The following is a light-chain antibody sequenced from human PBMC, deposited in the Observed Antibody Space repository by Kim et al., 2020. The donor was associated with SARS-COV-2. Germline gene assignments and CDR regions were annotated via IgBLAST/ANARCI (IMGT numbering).Light chain of an antibody. Sequence: LSPGERATLSCRASQSLSSVYLAWYQQKPGQAPRLLLYGASNRDTGIPDRFSGSGSGTEFSLTISRLEPEDFAVYYCQQYLSSPLSFGGGTKVEI. CDR1: QSLSSVY. CDR2: GAS. CDR3: QQYLSSPLS. J-gene: IGKJ4*01. V-gene: IGKV3-20*01.